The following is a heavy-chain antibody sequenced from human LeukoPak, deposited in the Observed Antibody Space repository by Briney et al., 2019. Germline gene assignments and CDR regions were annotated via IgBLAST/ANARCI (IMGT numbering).Heavy chain of an antibody. Sequence: GASVKVSCKASGYTFTGYYMHWVRQAPGQGLEWMGWINPNSGGTNYAQKFQGRVTMTRDTSISTAYMELSRLRSDGTAVYYCARDPSRDGYVDAFDIWGQGTMVTASS. V-gene: IGHV1-2*02. CDR3: ARDPSRDGYVDAFDI. CDR1: GYTFTGYY. J-gene: IGHJ3*02. CDR2: INPNSGGT. D-gene: IGHD5-24*01.